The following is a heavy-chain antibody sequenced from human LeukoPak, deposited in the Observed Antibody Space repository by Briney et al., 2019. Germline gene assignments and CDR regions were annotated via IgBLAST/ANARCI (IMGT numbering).Heavy chain of an antibody. CDR1: GFSFSTYW. Sequence: GGSLRLSCAASGFSFSTYWMNWVRQAPGKGLEWVASINQDGGEKYYVDPVKGRFTISRDNAKNSLYLQMNSLRDEDTAVYYCARGLYGMDVWGQGTTVTVSS. CDR3: ARGLYGMDV. CDR2: INQDGGEK. V-gene: IGHV3-7*02. J-gene: IGHJ6*02.